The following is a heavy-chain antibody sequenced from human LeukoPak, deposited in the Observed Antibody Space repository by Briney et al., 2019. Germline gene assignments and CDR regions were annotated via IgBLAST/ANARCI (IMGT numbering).Heavy chain of an antibody. Sequence: PGGSLRLSCAASGFTFSSYAMHWVRQAPGKGLEWVAVISYDGSSKYYADSVKGRFTISRDNSKNTLYLQMNSLRAEDTAVYYCAKQIVATIRSIGAFDYWGQGTLVTVSS. D-gene: IGHD5-12*01. V-gene: IGHV3-30-3*01. J-gene: IGHJ4*02. CDR2: ISYDGSSK. CDR1: GFTFSSYA. CDR3: AKQIVATIRSIGAFDY.